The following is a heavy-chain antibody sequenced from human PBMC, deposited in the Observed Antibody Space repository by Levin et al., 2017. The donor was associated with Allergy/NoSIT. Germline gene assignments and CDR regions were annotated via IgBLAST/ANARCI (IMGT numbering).Heavy chain of an antibody. V-gene: IGHV3-23*01. CDR3: AKRISAWYFDF. CDR1: GFTFSTYA. CDR2: ISDTGGGT. J-gene: IGHJ4*02. Sequence: AGGSLRLSCAASGFTFSTYAMSWVRQAPGEGLEWVSGISDTGGGTYYSDSVTGRFTISRDNSKNTLYLQMDSLRAEDTAIYYCAKRISAWYFDFWGQGTLVTVSS. D-gene: IGHD6-19*01.